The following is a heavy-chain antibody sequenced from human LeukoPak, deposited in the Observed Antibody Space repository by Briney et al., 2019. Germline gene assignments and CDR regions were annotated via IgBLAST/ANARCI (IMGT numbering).Heavy chain of an antibody. D-gene: IGHD3-10*01. Sequence: PGGSLRLSCAASGFTLDDLWMHWVRQVPGKGLEWVSYTSSSSSTIYYADSVKGRFTISRDNAKNSLYLQMNSLRDEDTAVYYCARPMVRGVLYFDYWGQGTLVTVSS. CDR2: TSSSSSTI. CDR1: GFTLDDLW. CDR3: ARPMVRGVLYFDY. V-gene: IGHV3-48*02. J-gene: IGHJ4*02.